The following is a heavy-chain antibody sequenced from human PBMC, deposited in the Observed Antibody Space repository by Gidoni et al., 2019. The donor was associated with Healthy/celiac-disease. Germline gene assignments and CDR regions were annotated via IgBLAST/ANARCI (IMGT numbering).Heavy chain of an antibody. Sequence: QVQLVESGGGVVQPGRSLRLSCAAPGFTFSSYAMHWVRQAPGKGLEWVAVISYDGSNKYYADSVKGRFTISRDNSKNTLYLQMNSLRAEDTAVYYCARDTEGGKSGSYRPSLDYWGQGTLVTVSS. CDR2: ISYDGSNK. J-gene: IGHJ4*02. CDR1: GFTFSSYA. V-gene: IGHV3-30-3*01. CDR3: ARDTEGGKSGSYRPSLDY. D-gene: IGHD1-26*01.